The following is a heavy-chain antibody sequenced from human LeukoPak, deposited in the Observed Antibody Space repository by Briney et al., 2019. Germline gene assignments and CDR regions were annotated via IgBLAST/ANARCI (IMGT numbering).Heavy chain of an antibody. CDR1: GFTFSSFG. V-gene: IGHV3-30*02. J-gene: IGHJ5*02. D-gene: IGHD2/OR15-2a*01. CDR2: IRYDGSNK. Sequence: PGGSLRLSCAASGFTFSSFGMHWVRQAPGKGLEWVAFIRYDGSNKYYADSVMGRFTISRDNSKNTLYLQVNSLRAEDTAVYYCVVITQAWGQGTLVTVSS. CDR3: VVITQA.